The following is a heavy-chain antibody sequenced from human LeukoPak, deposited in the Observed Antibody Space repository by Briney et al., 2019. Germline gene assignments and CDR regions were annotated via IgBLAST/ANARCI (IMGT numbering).Heavy chain of an antibody. Sequence: PGGSLRLSCAASGFTFSSYAMSWVRQAPGKGLEWVSYIRSGGNTAFYADSVKGRFTISRDNAKNSLYLQMESLRAEDTAVYYCARGEVVPVWGQGTLVTVSS. J-gene: IGHJ4*02. V-gene: IGHV3-48*04. CDR1: GFTFSSYA. CDR2: IRSGGNTA. D-gene: IGHD2-21*01. CDR3: ARGEVVPV.